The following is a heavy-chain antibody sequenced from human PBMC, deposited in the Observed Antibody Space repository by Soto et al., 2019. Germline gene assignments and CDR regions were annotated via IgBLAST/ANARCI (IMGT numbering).Heavy chain of an antibody. D-gene: IGHD2-15*01. CDR3: ANGGNEVVEAPFGP. CDR2: IRGSGGST. J-gene: IGHJ5*02. V-gene: IGHV3-23*01. Sequence: EVQLLESGGGLVQPAGSLILSCAASGFTFSSYALSWVRQAPGVGLEWVPAIRGSGGSTYYADSVEGRFTISRDKSKNTLYLQMSSLRAEDTAVYYYANGGNEVVEAPFGPWGRGALVIVSS. CDR1: GFTFSSYA.